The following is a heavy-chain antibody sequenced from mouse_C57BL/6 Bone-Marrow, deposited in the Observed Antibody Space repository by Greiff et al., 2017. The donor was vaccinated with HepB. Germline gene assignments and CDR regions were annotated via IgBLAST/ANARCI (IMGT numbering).Heavy chain of an antibody. CDR3: ARQDLLGFAY. J-gene: IGHJ3*01. Sequence: EVMLVESGGDLVKPGGSLKLSCAASGFTFSSYGMSWVRQTPDKRLEWVATISSGGSYTYYPDSVKGRFTISRDNAKNTLHLQMSSLKSEDTAMYYCARQDLLGFAYWGQGTLVTVSA. V-gene: IGHV5-6*01. CDR1: GFTFSSYG. CDR2: ISSGGSYT.